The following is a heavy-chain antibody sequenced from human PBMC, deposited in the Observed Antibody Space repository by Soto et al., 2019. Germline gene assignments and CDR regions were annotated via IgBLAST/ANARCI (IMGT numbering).Heavy chain of an antibody. J-gene: IGHJ4*02. CDR3: GKRASGSYFAC. D-gene: IGHD5-12*01. CDR2: ISGSGGST. CDR1: GFTFSSYA. V-gene: IGHV3-23*01. Sequence: GGSLRLSCAASGFTFSSYAMTWVRQAPGKGLEWVSVISGSGGSTYYADSVKGRFTISRDNSKNTLYLQMNSLRAEDTAVYYCGKRASGSYFACWGQGTLVTVSS.